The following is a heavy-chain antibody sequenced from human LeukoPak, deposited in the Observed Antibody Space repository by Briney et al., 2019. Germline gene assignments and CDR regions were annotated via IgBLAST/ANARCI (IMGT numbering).Heavy chain of an antibody. V-gene: IGHV3-30-3*01. Sequence: GGSLRLSCAASGFTFSTYAMHWVRQAPGKGLEWVAVISYDGSSKYYADSVKGRFTISRDNAENSLYLQMNSLRAEDTAVYYCARDRHSGNYLGKVDYWGQGTLVTVSS. CDR2: ISYDGSSK. J-gene: IGHJ4*02. D-gene: IGHD1-26*01. CDR3: ARDRHSGNYLGKVDY. CDR1: GFTFSTYA.